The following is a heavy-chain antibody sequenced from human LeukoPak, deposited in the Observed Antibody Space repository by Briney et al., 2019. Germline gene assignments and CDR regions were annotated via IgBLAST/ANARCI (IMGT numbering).Heavy chain of an antibody. CDR1: GFTFSSYG. V-gene: IGHV3-30*03. CDR3: TRDLMDYDVSTGLHHYYMDV. J-gene: IGHJ6*02. Sequence: GGSLRLSCAASGFTFSSYGMHWVRQAPGKGLEWVAVISYDGSNKYYADSVRGRFTISRDNAKNTLYLQMNTLRVEDTAVYYCTRDLMDYDVSTGLHHYYMDVWGQGTTVTVSS. D-gene: IGHD3-9*01. CDR2: ISYDGSNK.